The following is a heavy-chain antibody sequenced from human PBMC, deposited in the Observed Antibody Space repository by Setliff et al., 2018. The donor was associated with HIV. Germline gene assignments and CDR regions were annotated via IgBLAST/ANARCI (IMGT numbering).Heavy chain of an antibody. J-gene: IGHJ3*02. CDR2: IWFDGSNK. D-gene: IGHD3-3*01. V-gene: IGHV3-33*08. Sequence: PGGSLRLSCAASGFTFSSYAMHWVRQAPGKGLGWVAVIWFDGSNKYYGDSVKGRFTISRDNSKNTLYLQMNSLRAEDTAVYYCARNRPGLSFWTRDAFDIWGQGTVVTVSS. CDR3: ARNRPGLSFWTRDAFDI. CDR1: GFTFSSYA.